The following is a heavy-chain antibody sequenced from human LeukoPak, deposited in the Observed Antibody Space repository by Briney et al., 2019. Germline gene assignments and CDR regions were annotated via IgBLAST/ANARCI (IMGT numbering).Heavy chain of an antibody. J-gene: IGHJ4*02. CDR3: ARGFSRFEVGATFDY. CDR1: GFTFSSYA. CDR2: ISYDGSNK. V-gene: IGHV3-30*01. Sequence: GGSLRLSCAASGFTFSSYAMHWVRQAPGKGLEWVAVISYDGSNKYYADSVKGRFTISRDNSKNTLYLQMNSLRAEDTAVYYCARGFSRFEVGATFDYWGQGTLVTVSS. D-gene: IGHD1-26*01.